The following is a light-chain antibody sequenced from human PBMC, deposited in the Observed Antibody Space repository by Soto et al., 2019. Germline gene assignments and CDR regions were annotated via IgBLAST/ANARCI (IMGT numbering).Light chain of an antibody. CDR1: QDISVY. J-gene: IGKJ5*01. V-gene: IGKV1-27*01. CDR3: QQFNTAPLT. CDR2: SAS. Sequence: DIQMTQSPSSLSASVGDRVTITCRASQDISVYLAWYQQKPGKVPKLLIYSASTLQSGVPSRFSGSGSGTDFTLTISSLQPEDVATHFCQQFNTAPLTFGQGTRLEIK.